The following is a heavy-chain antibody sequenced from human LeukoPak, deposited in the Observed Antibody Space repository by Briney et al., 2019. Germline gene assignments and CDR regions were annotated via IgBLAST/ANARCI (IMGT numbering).Heavy chain of an antibody. V-gene: IGHV1-8*02. J-gene: IGHJ4*02. CDR2: MNPNSGNT. Sequence: GASVKVSCKASGYTFTSYAMNWVRQAPGQGLEWMGWMNPNSGNTGYAQKFQGRVTMTRNTSISTAYMELSSLRSEDTAVYYCARGGHYYDSSGYLTTDYWGQGTLVTVSS. CDR1: GYTFTSYA. D-gene: IGHD3-22*01. CDR3: ARGGHYYDSSGYLTTDY.